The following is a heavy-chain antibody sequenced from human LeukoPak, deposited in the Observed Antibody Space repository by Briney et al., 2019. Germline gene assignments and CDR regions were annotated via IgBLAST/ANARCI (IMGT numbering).Heavy chain of an antibody. V-gene: IGHV4-4*07. D-gene: IGHD6-13*01. J-gene: IGHJ4*02. Sequence: SETLSLTCTVSGGSISSYYWSWIRQPAGKGLEWIGRIYTSGSTNYNPSLKSRVTMSVDTSKNQFSLKLSSVTAADTAVYYCARVALYSSSWYPDYWGQGTLVTVSS. CDR1: GGSISSYY. CDR3: ARVALYSSSWYPDY. CDR2: IYTSGST.